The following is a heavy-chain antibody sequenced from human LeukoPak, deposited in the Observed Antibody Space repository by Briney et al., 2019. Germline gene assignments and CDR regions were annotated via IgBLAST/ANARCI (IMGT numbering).Heavy chain of an antibody. V-gene: IGHV3-23*01. CDR2: VSGSGGST. D-gene: IGHD1-26*01. CDR3: AKDSSSGTYYDY. Sequence: GGSLRLSCVASGFTFSYAWMNWVRQAPGKGLEWVSAVSGSGGSTYYADSVKGRFTISRDNSKNTLYLQMNSLRVEDAAEYYCAKDSSSGTYYDYWGQGTLVTVSS. CDR1: GFTFSYAW. J-gene: IGHJ4*02.